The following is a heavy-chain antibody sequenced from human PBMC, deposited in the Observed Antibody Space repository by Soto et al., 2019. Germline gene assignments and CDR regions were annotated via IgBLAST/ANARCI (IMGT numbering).Heavy chain of an antibody. CDR2: IFYNGGT. CDR3: ARADHGPRRFYSDT. D-gene: IGHD2-15*01. V-gene: IGHV4-61*03. J-gene: IGHJ4*02. CDR1: GGSVNSGGYY. Sequence: SETLSLTCTVSGGSVNSGGYYWSWIRQPPGKGLEWIGFIFYNGGTSYNPSLWSRVTISADTSKTLFSLNLNFVSAAATAVYYCARADHGPRRFYSDTRGQGTLLDVSS.